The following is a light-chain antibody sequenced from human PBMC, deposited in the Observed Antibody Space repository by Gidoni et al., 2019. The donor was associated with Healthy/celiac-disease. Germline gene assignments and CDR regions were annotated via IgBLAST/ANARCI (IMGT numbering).Light chain of an antibody. Sequence: IQMTQSPSSLSASVGDRVTITCRASQSISSYLNWYQQKPGKAPKLLIYAASSLQSGVPSRFNGSGSGTDFTLTISSLQPEDFATYYCQQSYSTPLITFGQGTRLEIK. V-gene: IGKV1-39*01. J-gene: IGKJ5*01. CDR1: QSISSY. CDR2: AAS. CDR3: QQSYSTPLIT.